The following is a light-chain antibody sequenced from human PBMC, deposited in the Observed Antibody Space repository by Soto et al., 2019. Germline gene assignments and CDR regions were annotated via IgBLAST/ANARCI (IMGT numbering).Light chain of an antibody. Sequence: IQMTQSPSSLSASVGDRVSITCRASQSISNWLAWYQQKPETAPKLLIYHASTLESGVPSRFGGSGSGTEFTLTISSLQPDDFATYYCQQYNSYSTFGQGTKVDIK. CDR1: QSISNW. V-gene: IGKV1-5*01. CDR2: HAS. CDR3: QQYNSYST. J-gene: IGKJ1*01.